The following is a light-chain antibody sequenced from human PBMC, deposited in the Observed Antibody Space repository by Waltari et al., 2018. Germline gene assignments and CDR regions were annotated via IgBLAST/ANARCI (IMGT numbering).Light chain of an antibody. Sequence: SCRSSQSVGRTLACYQQKPGQAPLLLIYGTSNRATGIPDRFIGSGSGTEFSLTSSGLEPEDSAVYYCQHYLRLPVAFGQGTKVEIK. CDR3: QHYLRLPVA. J-gene: IGKJ1*01. CDR1: QSVGRT. CDR2: GTS. V-gene: IGKV3-20*01.